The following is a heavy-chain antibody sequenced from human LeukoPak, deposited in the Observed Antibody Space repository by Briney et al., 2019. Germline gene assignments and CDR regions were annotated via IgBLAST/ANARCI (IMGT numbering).Heavy chain of an antibody. CDR2: IYYSGST. CDR1: GGSISGYH. J-gene: IGHJ4*02. V-gene: IGHV4-59*01. CDR3: ARAMGGAGTVTDY. D-gene: IGHD6-13*01. Sequence: SETLSLTCSVSGGSISGYHWSWIRQPPGKGLEWIGQIYYSGSTNYNPSLKSRVTISLDTSKNQFSLKLNSVTAADTAVYYCARAMGGAGTVTDYWGQGTLVTVSS.